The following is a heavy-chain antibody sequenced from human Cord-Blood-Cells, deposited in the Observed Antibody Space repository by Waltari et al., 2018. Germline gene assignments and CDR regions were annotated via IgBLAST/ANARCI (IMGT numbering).Heavy chain of an antibody. CDR2: INPNSGGT. J-gene: IGHJ4*02. V-gene: IGHV1-2*02. D-gene: IGHD3-10*01. Sequence: ASVKVSCKASGYTFTGYYMHWVRQAPGQGLEWMGWINPNSGGTNYAQKFQGRVTMTRDTSISTAYMELSRLRSDDTAVYYCARDGPRITMVRGVIDYWGQGTLVTVSS. CDR1: GYTFTGYY. CDR3: ARDGPRITMVRGVIDY.